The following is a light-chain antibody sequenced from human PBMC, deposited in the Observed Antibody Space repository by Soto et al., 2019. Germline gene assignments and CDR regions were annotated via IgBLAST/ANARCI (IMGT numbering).Light chain of an antibody. CDR3: AAWDDSLSGHVV. V-gene: IGLV1-47*02. J-gene: IGLJ2*01. CDR1: RSNIGRNY. Sequence: QSVLTQPPSASGTPGQRVTISCSGSRSNIGRNYVYWYQQLPGTAPKLLIFSNNQRPSGVPDRFSGSKSGTSASLAISGLRSEDEADYYCAAWDDSLSGHVVFGGGTKLTVL. CDR2: SNN.